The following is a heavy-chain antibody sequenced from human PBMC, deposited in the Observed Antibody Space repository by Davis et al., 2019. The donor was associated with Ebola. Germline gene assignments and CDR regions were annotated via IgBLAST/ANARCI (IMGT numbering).Heavy chain of an antibody. D-gene: IGHD3-10*01. J-gene: IGHJ6*04. Sequence: GGSLRLSCAASGFTFSSYDMHWVRQATGKGLEWVSAIGTAGDTYYPGSVKGRFTISRENAKNSLYLQINSLRAGDTAVYYCAREKWFGDQNGDGMDVWGKGTTVTVSS. V-gene: IGHV3-13*01. CDR2: IGTAGDT. CDR3: AREKWFGDQNGDGMDV. CDR1: GFTFSSYD.